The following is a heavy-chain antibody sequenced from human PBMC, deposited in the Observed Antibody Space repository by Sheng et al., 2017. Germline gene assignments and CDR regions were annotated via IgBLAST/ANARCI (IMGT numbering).Heavy chain of an antibody. J-gene: IGHJ3*02. CDR1: GGSFSGYY. D-gene: IGHD6-13*01. CDR3: ARRRTRIAHEGAFDI. Sequence: QVQLQQWGAGLLKPSETLSLTCAVYGGSFSGYYWSWIRQPPGKGLEWIGEINHSGSTNYNPSLKSRVTISVDTSKNQFSLKLSSVTAADTAVYYCARRRTRIAHEGAFDIWGQGTMVTVSS. V-gene: IGHV4-34*01. CDR2: INHSGST.